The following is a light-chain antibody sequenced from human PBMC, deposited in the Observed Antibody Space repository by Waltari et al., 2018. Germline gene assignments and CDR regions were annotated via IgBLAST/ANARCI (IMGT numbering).Light chain of an antibody. CDR2: EGS. CDR1: SSDVGSYNL. J-gene: IGLJ2*01. CDR3: CSYAGSSTCV. V-gene: IGLV2-23*01. Sequence: QSALTQPASVSGSPGQSITISCTGTSSDVGSYNLVSWYQQHQGNAPKLMIYEGSKRPSGVSNRFSASNSYNTASLTIAGLQAEDEADYYCCSYAGSSTCVFGGGTKLTVL.